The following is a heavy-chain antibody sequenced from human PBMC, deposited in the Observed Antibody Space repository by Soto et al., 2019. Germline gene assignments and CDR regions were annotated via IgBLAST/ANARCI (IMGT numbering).Heavy chain of an antibody. CDR1: GFTFSSYA. CDR3: AKDSEYQLLGVDNWFDP. CDR2: ISGSGGST. D-gene: IGHD2-2*01. J-gene: IGHJ5*02. Sequence: PGGSLRLSCAASGFTFSSYAMSWVRQAPGKGLEWVSAISGSGGSTYYADSVKGRFTISRDNSKNTLYLQMNSLRAEDTAVYYCAKDSEYQLLGVDNWFDPWGQGTLVTVSS. V-gene: IGHV3-23*01.